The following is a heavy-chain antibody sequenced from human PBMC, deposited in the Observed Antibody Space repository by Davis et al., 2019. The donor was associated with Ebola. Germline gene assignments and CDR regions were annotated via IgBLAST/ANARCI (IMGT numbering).Heavy chain of an antibody. J-gene: IGHJ6*03. D-gene: IGHD3-3*01. Sequence: SETLSLTCTVSGGSISTYYWSWIRQPPGRGLEYIGYVYYNGDVDYNPSLNSRVTISVDTSENQLSLKLSSATAADTAVYYCARGERSYYDFWSGRNPGYHYSYMDVWGKGTTVTVSS. CDR2: VYYNGDV. CDR3: ARGERSYYDFWSGRNPGYHYSYMDV. CDR1: GGSISTYY. V-gene: IGHV4-59*01.